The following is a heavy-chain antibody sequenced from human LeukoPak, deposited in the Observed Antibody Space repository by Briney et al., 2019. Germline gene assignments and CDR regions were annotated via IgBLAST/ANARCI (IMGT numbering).Heavy chain of an antibody. V-gene: IGHV3-11*01. CDR1: AFTFSDYY. J-gene: IGHJ3*02. Sequence: PGGSLRLSCAASAFTFSDYYMSRIRQAPGKGLEWISYISSGITIYYADSVKGRFTISRDNAKNSLYLQMNSLRAEDTAVYYCARDPYTDYDFWSGSAFDIWGQGTMVTVSS. CDR2: ISSGITI. D-gene: IGHD3-3*01. CDR3: ARDPYTDYDFWSGSAFDI.